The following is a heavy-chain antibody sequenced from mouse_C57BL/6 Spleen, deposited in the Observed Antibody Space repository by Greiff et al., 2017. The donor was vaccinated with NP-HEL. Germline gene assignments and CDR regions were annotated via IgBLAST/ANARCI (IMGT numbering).Heavy chain of an antibody. V-gene: IGHV1-69*01. CDR1: GYTFTSYW. Sequence: VQLQQPGAELVMPGASVKLSCKASGYTFTSYWMHWVKQRPGQGLEWIGEIDPSDSYTNYNQKFKGKSTLTVDKSSSTAYMQLSSLTSEDSAVYYCARAERGGAMDYWGQGTSVTVSS. CDR3: ARAERGGAMDY. CDR2: IDPSDSYT. J-gene: IGHJ4*01.